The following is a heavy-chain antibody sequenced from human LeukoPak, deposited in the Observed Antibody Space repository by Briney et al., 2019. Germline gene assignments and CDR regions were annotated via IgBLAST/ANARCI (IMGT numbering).Heavy chain of an antibody. V-gene: IGHV4-34*01. CDR3: ARGGGYYDYVWGSYRHLDY. D-gene: IGHD3-16*02. J-gene: IGHJ4*02. CDR1: GGSFSGYY. Sequence: PSETLSLTCAVYGGSFSGYYWSWIRQPPEKGLEWIGEINHSGSTNYNPSLKSRVTISVDTSKNQFSLKLSSVTAADTAVYYCARGGGYYDYVWGSYRHLDYWGQGTLVTVSS. CDR2: INHSGST.